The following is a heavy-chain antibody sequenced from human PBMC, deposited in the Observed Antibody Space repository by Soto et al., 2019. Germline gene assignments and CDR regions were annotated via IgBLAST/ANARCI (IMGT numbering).Heavy chain of an antibody. CDR3: ARGGHDSSGYYYFSDY. CDR2: IYYSGST. V-gene: IGHV4-30-4*01. J-gene: IGHJ4*02. D-gene: IGHD3-22*01. Sequence: KPSETLSLTCTVSGGSISSGDYYWSWIRQPPGKGLEWIGYIYYSGSTYYNPSLKSRVTISVDTSKNQFSLKLSSVTAADTAVYYCARGGHDSSGYYYFSDYWGQGTLVTVSS. CDR1: GGSISSGDYY.